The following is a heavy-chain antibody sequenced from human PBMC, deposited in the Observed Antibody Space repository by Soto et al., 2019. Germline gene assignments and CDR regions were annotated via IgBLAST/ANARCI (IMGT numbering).Heavy chain of an antibody. J-gene: IGHJ6*02. CDR2: VSYDGNNK. V-gene: IGHV3-30*18. CDR3: AKDRGQQLGLNYGMDV. Sequence: QVQLVESGGGVVQPGTSLRLSCAASGFTFSNHGMYWVRQAPGKGLEWVSVVSYDGNNKYYADSVKGRFTVSRDNAQNLLYLDMSSLRAGDTAVYHCAKDRGQQLGLNYGMDVWGQGTTVTVSS. D-gene: IGHD6-13*01. CDR1: GFTFSNHG.